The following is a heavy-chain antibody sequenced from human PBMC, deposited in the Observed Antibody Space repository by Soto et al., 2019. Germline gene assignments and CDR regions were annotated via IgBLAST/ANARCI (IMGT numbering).Heavy chain of an antibody. V-gene: IGHV3-23*01. CDR3: AKVPTY. CDR2: ISGTGGDT. Sequence: EVPLLESGGGLVQPGGSLSLSCAASGFTFSNSAMNWVRQAPGKGLEWVSGISGTGGDTYYADSVKGRFTISRDNSKNTLYLQLNSLRAEDTAVYYCAKVPTYWGHGTLVTVSS. CDR1: GFTFSNSA. J-gene: IGHJ4*01.